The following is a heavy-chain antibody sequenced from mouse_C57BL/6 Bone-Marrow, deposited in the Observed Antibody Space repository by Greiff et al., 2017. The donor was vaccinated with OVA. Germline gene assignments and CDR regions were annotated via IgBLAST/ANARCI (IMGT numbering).Heavy chain of an antibody. J-gene: IGHJ2*01. Sequence: VKLQESGAELVRPGASVTLSCKASGYTFTDYEMHWVKQTPVHGLEWIGAIDPETGGTAYNQKFQGKAILTADKSSSTAYMELRSLTSEDSAVYYCTRELGRFFDYWGQGTTLTVSS. CDR1: GYTFTDYE. CDR2: IDPETGGT. V-gene: IGHV1-15*01. D-gene: IGHD4-1*01. CDR3: TRELGRFFDY.